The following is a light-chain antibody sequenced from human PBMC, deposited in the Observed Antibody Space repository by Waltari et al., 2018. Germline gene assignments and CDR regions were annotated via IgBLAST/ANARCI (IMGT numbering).Light chain of an antibody. Sequence: EIVSTQSPGRLSSSAGGRVTLSCRASQSISRALAWYQQKPGQAPRLLIYGASNRATGIPDRFSGSGSETDFSLTITRLEPEDFAVYYCQHYVRLPATFGRGTKVEIK. CDR2: GAS. CDR3: QHYVRLPAT. V-gene: IGKV3-20*01. J-gene: IGKJ1*01. CDR1: QSISRA.